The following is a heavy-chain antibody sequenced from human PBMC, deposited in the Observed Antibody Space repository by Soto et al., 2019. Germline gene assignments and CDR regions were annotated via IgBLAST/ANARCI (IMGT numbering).Heavy chain of an antibody. Sequence: EVQLVESGGGLVQPGGSLRLSCAASGFTVSSNYMSWVRQAPGKGLEWVSVIYSGGSTYYADSVKGRFTISRHNSKNTLYLQMNSLSAEDTAVYYCARDHSSGWYRGGFDPWGQGTLVTVSS. CDR3: ARDHSSGWYRGGFDP. J-gene: IGHJ5*02. D-gene: IGHD6-19*01. CDR1: GFTVSSNY. V-gene: IGHV3-53*04. CDR2: IYSGGST.